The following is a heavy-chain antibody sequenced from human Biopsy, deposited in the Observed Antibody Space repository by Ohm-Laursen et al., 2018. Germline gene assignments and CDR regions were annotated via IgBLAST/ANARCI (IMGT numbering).Heavy chain of an antibody. V-gene: IGHV3-11*01. CDR3: ARNVRLEMTDHSGVTTYSRYFAMDA. D-gene: IGHD1-1*01. CDR1: GFTFTDYD. J-gene: IGHJ6*02. Sequence: SLRLSCSASGFTFTDYDISWVRHVPGQGLEWLALISPSSTTIYYADSVRGRFFISRDDAKNSGSLEMSSLRADDTALYFCARNVRLEMTDHSGVTTYSRYFAMDAWGRGTTVTVSS. CDR2: ISPSSTTI.